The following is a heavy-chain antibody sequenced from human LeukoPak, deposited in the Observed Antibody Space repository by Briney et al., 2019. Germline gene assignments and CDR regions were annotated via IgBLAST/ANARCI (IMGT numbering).Heavy chain of an antibody. J-gene: IGHJ4*02. CDR3: ARSLSVSGMNIDKFDY. CDR2: ISYDGSSK. D-gene: IGHD3-10*01. CDR1: GFTFTHYG. V-gene: IGHV3-30*19. Sequence: GGSLRLSCAASGFTFTHYGMNWVRQSPGKGLEWVAVISYDGSSKYYADSVEGRFTISRDNSKNTLYLQMNTLRAEDTAVYYCARSLSVSGMNIDKFDYWGQGALVTVSS.